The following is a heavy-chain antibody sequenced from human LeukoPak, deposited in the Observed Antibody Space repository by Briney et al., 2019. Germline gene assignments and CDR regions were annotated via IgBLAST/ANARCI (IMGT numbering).Heavy chain of an antibody. J-gene: IGHJ4*02. D-gene: IGHD6-19*01. CDR2: INTSGGST. CDR3: ARGQWLARDFDY. Sequence: GGSLRLSCAVSGFTFSSYAMSWVRQAPGKGLEWVSTINTSGGSTYYADSVKGRFTISRDNSKNTLYLQMNSLRAEDAAVYYCARGQWLARDFDYWGQGTLVTVSS. CDR1: GFTFSSYA. V-gene: IGHV3-23*01.